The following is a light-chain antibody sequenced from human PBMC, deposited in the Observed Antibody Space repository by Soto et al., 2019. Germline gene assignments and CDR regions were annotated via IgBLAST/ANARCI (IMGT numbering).Light chain of an antibody. CDR1: KSDIGVYDF. CDR2: EVV. J-gene: IGLJ6*01. V-gene: IGLV2-8*01. CDR3: KSYAGSNTYV. Sequence: QSALTQPPSASGSPGQSVTISCTGTKSDIGVYDFVSWYQHHPGKAPRLIIYEVVQRPSGVPDRFSGSKSGNTASLTVSGLQAADEADYFCKSYAGSNTYVFGSGTNVTGL.